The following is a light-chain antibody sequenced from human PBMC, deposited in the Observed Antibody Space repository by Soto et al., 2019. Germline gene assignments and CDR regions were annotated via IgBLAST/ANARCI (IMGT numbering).Light chain of an antibody. CDR3: QQYGSSGT. CDR2: AAY. Sequence: EIVLTQSPGSLSLSPGERVSLSCRASQSVPNNYLAWYLQKPGQAPKVLIYAAYNRATGIPDRFSGSGSGTDFTLTISRLEPEDFAVYYCQQYGSSGTFGQGTKVDIK. V-gene: IGKV3-20*01. CDR1: QSVPNNY. J-gene: IGKJ1*01.